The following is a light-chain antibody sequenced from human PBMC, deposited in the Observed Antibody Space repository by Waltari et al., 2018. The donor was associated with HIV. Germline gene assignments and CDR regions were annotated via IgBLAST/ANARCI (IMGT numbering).Light chain of an antibody. V-gene: IGKV3-20*01. CDR1: QTISSTY. CDR2: GAS. Sequence: IALTQSPGTLSLSPGERATLPCRASQTISSTYVAWYQQKPGQAPRLLIYGASSRATGIPDRFSGSGSGTEFTLTISSLEPEDCAVYYCQQYIGSPRTFGQGTKVELK. CDR3: QQYIGSPRT. J-gene: IGKJ1*01.